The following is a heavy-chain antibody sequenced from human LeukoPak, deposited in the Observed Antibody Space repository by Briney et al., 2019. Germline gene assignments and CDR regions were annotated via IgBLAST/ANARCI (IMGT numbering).Heavy chain of an antibody. V-gene: IGHV1-69*04. J-gene: IGHJ4*02. D-gene: IGHD3-10*01. CDR3: ARDPPSELLWFGEFDY. CDR2: IIPILGIA. Sequence: SVKVSCKASGGTFSSYAISWVRQAPGQGLEWMGRIIPILGIANYAQKFQGRVTITADKSTSTAYMELSSLRSEDTAVYYCARDPPSELLWFGEFDYWGQGTLVTVSS. CDR1: GGTFSSYA.